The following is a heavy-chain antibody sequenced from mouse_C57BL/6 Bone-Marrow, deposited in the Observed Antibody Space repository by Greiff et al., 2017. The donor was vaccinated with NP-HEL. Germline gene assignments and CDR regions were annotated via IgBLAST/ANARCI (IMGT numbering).Heavy chain of an antibody. V-gene: IGHV5-2*01. CDR1: EYEFPSHD. CDR3: ARQGVGGAMDY. J-gene: IGHJ4*01. Sequence: EVMLVESGGGLVQPGESLKLSCESNEYEFPSHDMSWVRKTPEKRLELVAAINSDGGSTYYPDTMERRFIIARDSTKKTLYLQMSSLRSEDTALYYCARQGVGGAMDYWGQGTSVTVSS. D-gene: IGHD1-1*01. CDR2: INSDGGST.